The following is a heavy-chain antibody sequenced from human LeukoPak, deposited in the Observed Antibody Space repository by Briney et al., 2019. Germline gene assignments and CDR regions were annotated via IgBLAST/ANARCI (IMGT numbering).Heavy chain of an antibody. J-gene: IGHJ5*02. CDR1: GFTFSSYA. CDR2: ISGSGGTT. D-gene: IGHD1-1*01. Sequence: GGSLRLSCAVSGFTFSSYAMSWVRHAPGKGLEWVSGISGSGGTTYYADSVKGPFTISRDNSKNTLYLQMSSLRTEHTAIYYCAKPNWSAETDWFDPWGQGTLVTVSS. V-gene: IGHV3-23*01. CDR3: AKPNWSAETDWFDP.